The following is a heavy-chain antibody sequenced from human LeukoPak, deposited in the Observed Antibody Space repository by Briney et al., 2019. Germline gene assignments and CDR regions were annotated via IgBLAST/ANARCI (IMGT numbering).Heavy chain of an antibody. D-gene: IGHD3-10*01. CDR1: GFTFSSYW. V-gene: IGHV3-7*03. CDR2: IKQDGSEK. J-gene: IGHJ4*02. Sequence: GGSLRLSCAASGFTFSSYWMSWVRQAPGKGLEWVANIKQDGSEKYYVDSVKGRFTISRDNAKNSLYLQMNSLRAEDTAVYYCARVPTPPFYGSGSYSDYWGQGTLVTVSS. CDR3: ARVPTPPFYGSGSYSDY.